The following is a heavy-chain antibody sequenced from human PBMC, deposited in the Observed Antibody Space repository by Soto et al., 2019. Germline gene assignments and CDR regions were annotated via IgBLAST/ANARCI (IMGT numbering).Heavy chain of an antibody. D-gene: IGHD3-22*01. CDR2: INADNGHT. Sequence: QVQLVQSGAEVKKPGASVKVSCKASGYTFTTYAIHWVRQAPGQRPEWMGWINADNGHTRYSQKFQGRVTITRDTSANTAYMELSSLRSDDTAVYYCATDPHYYDTTGYCLDNWGQGTLVTVSS. CDR1: GYTFTTYA. CDR3: ATDPHYYDTTGYCLDN. V-gene: IGHV1-3*01. J-gene: IGHJ4*02.